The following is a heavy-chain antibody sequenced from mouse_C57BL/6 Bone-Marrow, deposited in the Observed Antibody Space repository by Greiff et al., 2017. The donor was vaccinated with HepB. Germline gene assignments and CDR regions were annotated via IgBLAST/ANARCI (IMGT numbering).Heavy chain of an antibody. CDR1: GYTFTDYE. CDR2: IDPETGGT. V-gene: IGHV1-15*01. D-gene: IGHD1-1*01. CDR3: TRSDYYGSVYAMDY. J-gene: IGHJ4*01. Sequence: QVQLQQSGAELVRPGASVTLSCKASGYTFTDYEMHWVKQTPVHGLEWIGAIDPETGGTAYNQKFKGKAILTADKSSSTAYMELRSLTSEDSAVYYCTRSDYYGSVYAMDYWGQGTSVTVSS.